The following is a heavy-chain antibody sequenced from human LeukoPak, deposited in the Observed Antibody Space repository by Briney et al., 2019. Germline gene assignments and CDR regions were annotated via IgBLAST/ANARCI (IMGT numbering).Heavy chain of an antibody. CDR3: APVLYSSSSRGYYFDY. CDR2: IYYSGST. CDR1: GGSISSSSYY. J-gene: IGHJ4*02. Sequence: PSETLSLTCTVSGGSISSSSYYWGWIRQPPGKGLEWIGSIYYSGSTYYNPSLKGRVTISVDTSKNQFSLKLSSVTAADTAVYYCAPVLYSSSSRGYYFDYWGQGTLVTVSS. D-gene: IGHD6-6*01. V-gene: IGHV4-39*01.